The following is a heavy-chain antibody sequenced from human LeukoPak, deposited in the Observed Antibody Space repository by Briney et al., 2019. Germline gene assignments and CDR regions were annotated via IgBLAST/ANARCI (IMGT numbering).Heavy chain of an antibody. J-gene: IGHJ2*01. V-gene: IGHV3-33*01. CDR1: GFTFSTYA. Sequence: GGSLRLSCAASGFTFSTYAMDWVRQAPGKALEWVAVIWYDGSNKYYAESVKGRFTISRDNSKNTLYLQMNSLRAEDTAVYYWARQTYYYDSSGSPHWYFDLWGRGTLVTVSS. CDR3: ARQTYYYDSSGSPHWYFDL. D-gene: IGHD3-22*01. CDR2: IWYDGSNK.